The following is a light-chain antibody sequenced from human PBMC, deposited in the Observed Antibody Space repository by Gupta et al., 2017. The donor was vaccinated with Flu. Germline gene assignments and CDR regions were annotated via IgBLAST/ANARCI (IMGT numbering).Light chain of an antibody. V-gene: IGKV3-20*01. CDR3: QYHDNSLLFT. J-gene: IGKJ3*01. CDR1: QSVSSNY. CDR2: SAS. Sequence: EIVLTQSPGTLSLSPVERATLSCRASQSVSSNYLDWSQQKHGQAPRLLIYSASSLVTGIPDRFSGRGAGTDFTLTMSRREQEDFAVYYCQYHDNSLLFTFGHGTNVETK.